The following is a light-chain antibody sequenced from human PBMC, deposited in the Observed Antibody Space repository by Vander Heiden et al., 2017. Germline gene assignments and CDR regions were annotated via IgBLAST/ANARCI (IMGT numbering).Light chain of an antibody. J-gene: IGKJ1*01. CDR2: AAS. Sequence: DIQMTQSPSSLCASVGDRVTITCRASQSISSYLNWYQQKPGKAPKLLIYAASSLQSGVPSRFSGSGSGTDFTLTISSLQPEDFATYYCQQSYRTPRTFGQGTKVEIK. V-gene: IGKV1-39*01. CDR1: QSISSY. CDR3: QQSYRTPRT.